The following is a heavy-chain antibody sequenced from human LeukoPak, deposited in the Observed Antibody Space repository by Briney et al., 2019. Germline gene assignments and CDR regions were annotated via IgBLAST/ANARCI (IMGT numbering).Heavy chain of an antibody. D-gene: IGHD3-9*01. CDR1: GFTFSSYA. CDR3: AQIGDYDILTGYYKGPGPFDY. J-gene: IGHJ4*02. CDR2: ISGSGGST. Sequence: PGGSLRLSCAASGFTFSSYAMSWVRQATGNGLEWVSPISGSGGSTYYADSVKGRFTISRDNSKNTLHLQMNSLRDEDTAVYYCAQIGDYDILTGYYKGPGPFDYWGQGTLVTVSS. V-gene: IGHV3-23*01.